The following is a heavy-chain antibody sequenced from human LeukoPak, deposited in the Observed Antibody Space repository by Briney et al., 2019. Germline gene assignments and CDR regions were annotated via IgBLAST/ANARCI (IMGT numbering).Heavy chain of an antibody. Sequence: ASVKVSCKASGYTFTDYYINWVRQAPGQGLEWIGWINPNSGDTNYAQKFQGRVTMTRDTSISTAYMELSRLTSDDTAVYYCARDPMVRGVYNWFDPWGQGTLVTVSS. CDR2: INPNSGDT. J-gene: IGHJ5*02. V-gene: IGHV1-2*02. CDR3: ARDPMVRGVYNWFDP. CDR1: GYTFTDYY. D-gene: IGHD3-10*01.